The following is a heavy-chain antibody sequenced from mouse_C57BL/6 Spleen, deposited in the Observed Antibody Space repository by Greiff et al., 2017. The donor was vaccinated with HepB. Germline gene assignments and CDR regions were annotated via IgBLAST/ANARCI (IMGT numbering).Heavy chain of an antibody. CDR1: GYTFTSYW. J-gene: IGHJ2*01. CDR3: ARSGFIYDGYYADY. V-gene: IGHV1-53*01. CDR2: INPSNGGT. D-gene: IGHD2-3*01. Sequence: QVHVKQPGTELVKPGASVKLSCKASGYTFTSYWMHWVKQRPGQGLEWIGNINPSNGGTNYNEKFKSKATLTVDKSSSTAYMQLSSLTSEDSAVYYCARSGFIYDGYYADYWGQGTTLTVSS.